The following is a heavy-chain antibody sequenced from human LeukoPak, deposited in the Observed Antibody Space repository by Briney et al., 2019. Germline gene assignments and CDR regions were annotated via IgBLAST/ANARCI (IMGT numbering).Heavy chain of an antibody. CDR2: MNPNSGNT. D-gene: IGHD6-6*01. CDR1: GYTFTSYD. Sequence: ASVKVSCKASGYTFTSYDINWVRQATGQGLEWMGWMNPNSGNTGYAQKFKGRVTIIRNTSISTAYMELSSLRSEDTAVYYCARSPRYSISSAGVDYWGQGTLVTLSS. J-gene: IGHJ4*02. CDR3: ARSPRYSISSAGVDY. V-gene: IGHV1-8*03.